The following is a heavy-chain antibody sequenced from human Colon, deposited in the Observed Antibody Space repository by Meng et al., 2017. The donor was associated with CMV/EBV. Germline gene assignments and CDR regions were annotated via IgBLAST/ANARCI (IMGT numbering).Heavy chain of an antibody. D-gene: IGHD2-21*01. J-gene: IGHJ2*01. CDR1: GFTFSAYA. CDR2: ISGTGGNT. Sequence: CAASGFTFSAYAMSWVRQAPGKGLEWVSSISGTGGNTYYADSVKGRFTISSDNSKNTVYLQMNSLRVEDTAIYFCAKDFSGWGSFDLWGRGTLVTVSS. CDR3: AKDFSGWGSFDL. V-gene: IGHV3-23*01.